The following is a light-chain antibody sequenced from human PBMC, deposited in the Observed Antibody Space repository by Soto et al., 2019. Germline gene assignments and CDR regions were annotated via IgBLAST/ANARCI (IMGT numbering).Light chain of an antibody. CDR3: QQYGTPPRS. J-gene: IGKJ1*01. CDR1: QSVTSSQ. CDR2: GAY. V-gene: IGKV3-20*01. Sequence: NVLPQYPGTLSLSPGDRANLSCRASQSVTSSQLAWYQQKPGQAPRLLIYGAYSRATGISARFSGSGSGTVFPLTISRPGAESFSVYTGQQYGTPPRSLGQQTKV.